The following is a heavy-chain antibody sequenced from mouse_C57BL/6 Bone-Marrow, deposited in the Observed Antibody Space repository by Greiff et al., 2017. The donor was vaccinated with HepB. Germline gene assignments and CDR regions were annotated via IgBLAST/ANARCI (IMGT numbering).Heavy chain of an antibody. Sequence: DVQLVESGGGLVKPGGSLKLSCAASGFTFSDYGMHWVRQAPEKGLEWVAYISSGSSTIYYADTVKGRFTISRDNAKNTLFLQMTSLRSEDTAMYYCARATVVATLYYFDYWGQGTTLTVSS. V-gene: IGHV5-17*01. CDR1: GFTFSDYG. CDR2: ISSGSSTI. CDR3: ARATVVATLYYFDY. D-gene: IGHD1-1*01. J-gene: IGHJ2*01.